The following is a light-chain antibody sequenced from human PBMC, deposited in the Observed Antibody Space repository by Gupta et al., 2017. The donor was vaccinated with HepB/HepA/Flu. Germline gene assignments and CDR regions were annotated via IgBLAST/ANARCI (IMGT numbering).Light chain of an antibody. CDR1: TSNIESNT. J-gene: IGLJ1*01. CDR2: TNN. V-gene: IGLV1-44*01. CDR3: ASLDDSLDGHV. Sequence: QSVLTQPPSISGIPGQTVTISCSGSTSNIESNTVDWYQPLPGAAPKLLIYTNNQRPSGVPGRFSGSRSGTSSSLAISGLQSEDEADYYCASLDDSLDGHVFGTGTKVTGL.